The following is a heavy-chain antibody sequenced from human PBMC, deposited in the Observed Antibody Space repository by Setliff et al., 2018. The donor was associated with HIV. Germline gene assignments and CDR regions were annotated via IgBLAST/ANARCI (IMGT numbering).Heavy chain of an antibody. CDR2: INHSGST. Sequence: SETLSLTCAVYGGSFSGYYWSWIRQPPGKGLEWIGEINHSGSTNYNPPLKSRVTISVDTSKNQFSLKLSSVTAADTAVYYCARQSADTAMGYFMSFDYWDQGALVTVSS. D-gene: IGHD5-18*01. V-gene: IGHV4-34*01. J-gene: IGHJ4*02. CDR3: ARQSADTAMGYFMSFDY. CDR1: GGSFSGYY.